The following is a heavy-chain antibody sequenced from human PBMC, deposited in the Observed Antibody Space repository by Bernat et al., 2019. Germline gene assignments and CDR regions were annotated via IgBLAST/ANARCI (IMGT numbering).Heavy chain of an antibody. Sequence: QVQLQESGPGLVKPSGTLSLTCAVSGGSISSSNWWSWVRQPPGTGLEWIGEIYHSGSTNYNPSLKSRVTISVDKSKNQFSLTLSAVTAADTAVYYCARRVEPQTYYYGSGSYEGQYNWFDPWGQGTLVTVSS. D-gene: IGHD3-10*01. CDR1: GGSISSSNW. J-gene: IGHJ5*02. CDR2: IYHSGST. V-gene: IGHV4-4*02. CDR3: ARRVEPQTYYYGSGSYEGQYNWFDP.